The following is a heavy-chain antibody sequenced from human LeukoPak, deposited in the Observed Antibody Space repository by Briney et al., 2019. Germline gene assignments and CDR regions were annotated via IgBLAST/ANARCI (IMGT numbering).Heavy chain of an antibody. Sequence: SETLSLTCAVSGGSISSGGYSWSWIRQPPGKGLEWIGYIYHSGSTYYNPSLKSRVTISVDRSKNQFSLKLSSVTAADTAVYYCASRKVDYYYGMDVWGKGTTVTASS. CDR3: ASRKVDYYYGMDV. V-gene: IGHV4-30-2*01. D-gene: IGHD2-15*01. J-gene: IGHJ6*04. CDR2: IYHSGST. CDR1: GGSISSGGYS.